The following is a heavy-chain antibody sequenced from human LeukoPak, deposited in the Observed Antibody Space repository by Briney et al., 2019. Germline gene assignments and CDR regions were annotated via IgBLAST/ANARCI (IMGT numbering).Heavy chain of an antibody. CDR3: ATLAYCGGDCHATEGNYYYYYMDV. J-gene: IGHJ6*03. CDR2: FDPEDGET. CDR1: GYTLTELS. Sequence: ASVKVSCKVSGYTLTELSMHWVRQAPGKGLEWMGGFDPEDGETIYAQKFQGRVTMTEDTSTDTAYMELSSLRSEDTAVYYCATLAYCGGDCHATEGNYYYYYMDVWGKGTTVTVSS. V-gene: IGHV1-24*01. D-gene: IGHD2-21*01.